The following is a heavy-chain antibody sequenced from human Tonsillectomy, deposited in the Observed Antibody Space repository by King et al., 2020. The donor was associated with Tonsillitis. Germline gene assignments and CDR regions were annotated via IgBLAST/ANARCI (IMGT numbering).Heavy chain of an antibody. Sequence: VQLVESGGGLVKPGGSLRLSCAASGFTFSDYYMSWIRQAPGKGLEWVSYISSSSSYTNYADSVKGRFTISRNNAKNSLYLQMNSLRAEDTAVYYCARGRLMGATPGRLDIWGQGTMVTVSS. CDR2: ISSSSSYT. V-gene: IGHV3-11*06. CDR3: ARGRLMGATPGRLDI. J-gene: IGHJ3*02. CDR1: GFTFSDYY. D-gene: IGHD1-26*01.